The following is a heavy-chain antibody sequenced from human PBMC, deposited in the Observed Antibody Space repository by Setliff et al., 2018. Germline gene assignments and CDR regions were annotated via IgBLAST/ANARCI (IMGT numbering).Heavy chain of an antibody. D-gene: IGHD3-10*01. CDR1: GGSISGYY. CDR3: AKADEGPRRASGSYYPLLRFDP. Sequence: ETLSLTCTVSGGSISGYYWSWIRQPPGKELEWIGYIYYTGTTNYNPSLKSRVTISVDTSKNQFSLKLSSVTAADTALYYCAKADEGPRRASGSYYPLLRFDPWGQGTLVTVPQ. CDR2: IYYTGTT. J-gene: IGHJ5*02. V-gene: IGHV4-59*01.